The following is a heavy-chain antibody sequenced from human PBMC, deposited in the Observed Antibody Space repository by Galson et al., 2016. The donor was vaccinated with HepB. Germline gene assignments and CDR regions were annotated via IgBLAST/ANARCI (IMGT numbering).Heavy chain of an antibody. CDR2: IIPIFGTP. D-gene: IGHD3-3*01. CDR3: ARMGRGYDFWSGYYYPADY. V-gene: IGHV1-69*06. Sequence: SVKVSCKASGGIFNSYGISWVRQAPGQGLEWMGGIIPIFGTPNYAQKFQGRVTITADKSTSTAYMELSSLGFEDTAVYYCARMGRGYDFWSGYYYPADYWGQGTLVTVSS. J-gene: IGHJ4*02. CDR1: GGIFNSYG.